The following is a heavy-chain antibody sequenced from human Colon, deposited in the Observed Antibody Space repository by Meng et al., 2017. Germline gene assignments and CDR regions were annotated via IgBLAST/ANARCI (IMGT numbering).Heavy chain of an antibody. CDR3: ARSVRLGVAGKSGAY. Sequence: QVRLQESGPGLVKPSPTLSLTCAVYGGSFSGYSWSWIRQPPGKGLEWIGEINHTGNTSYNPSLKSRLTISVDTSKNQFSLNLSSVTAADTALYYCARSVRLGVAGKSGAYWGQGTLVTVSS. CDR1: GGSFSGYS. CDR2: INHTGNT. V-gene: IGHV4-34*09. J-gene: IGHJ4*02. D-gene: IGHD6-19*01.